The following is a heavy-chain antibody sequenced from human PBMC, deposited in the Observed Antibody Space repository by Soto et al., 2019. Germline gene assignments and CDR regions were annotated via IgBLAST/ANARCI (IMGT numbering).Heavy chain of an antibody. V-gene: IGHV1-69*13. CDR1: GGTFSSYA. J-gene: IGHJ3*02. D-gene: IGHD2-15*01. CDR2: IIPIFGTA. CDR3: ARDSGGTTIPAFDI. Sequence: SVKVSCKASGGTFSSYAISWVRQAPGQGLEWMGGIIPIFGTANYAQKFQGRVTITADESTSTAYMELSSLRSEDTAVYYCARDSGGTTIPAFDIWGQGTMVTVSS.